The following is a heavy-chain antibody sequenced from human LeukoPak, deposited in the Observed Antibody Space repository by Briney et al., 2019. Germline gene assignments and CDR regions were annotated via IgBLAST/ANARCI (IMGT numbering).Heavy chain of an antibody. D-gene: IGHD2-21*02. CDR3: AMSANCGGDCYSYYFDH. J-gene: IGHJ4*02. Sequence: GESLKISCKGSGYTFTNYWIGWVRQMPGKGLEWMGIIYPDDSDTRYSPSFQGQVTISVDKSIRIAYLQWSSLKASDTAMYYCAMSANCGGDCYSYYFDHWGQGTLVTVSS. V-gene: IGHV5-51*01. CDR1: GYTFTNYW. CDR2: IYPDDSDT.